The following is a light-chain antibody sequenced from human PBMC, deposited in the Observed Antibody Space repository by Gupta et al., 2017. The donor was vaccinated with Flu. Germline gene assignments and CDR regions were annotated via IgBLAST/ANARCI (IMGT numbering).Light chain of an antibody. CDR3: HQDDSSPFT. CDR2: WAS. Sequence: DIVMTQSPDSLSVSLGERATINCKSSQSVLYSSNNKNYLSWYQKKPGQPPKVLIYWASNRVSGVPDRFSGSGSGTDFTLTISNLQAEDVAVYYCHQDDSSPFTFGLGTKLEIK. V-gene: IGKV4-1*01. CDR1: QSVLYSSNNKNY. J-gene: IGKJ2*01.